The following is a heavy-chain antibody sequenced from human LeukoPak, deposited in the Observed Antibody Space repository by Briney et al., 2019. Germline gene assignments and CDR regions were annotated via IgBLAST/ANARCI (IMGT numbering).Heavy chain of an antibody. Sequence: SETLSLTRTVSGGSISYYYWSWIRQSPGKGLEWIGYIYYSGTTNYNPSLKSRVTISVDTSKNRFSLQLRSVTAADTAVYYCAREDPQTTVPEGMDVWGQGTTVTVSS. J-gene: IGHJ6*02. D-gene: IGHD4-17*01. CDR2: IYYSGTT. CDR3: AREDPQTTVPEGMDV. V-gene: IGHV4-59*01. CDR1: GGSISYYY.